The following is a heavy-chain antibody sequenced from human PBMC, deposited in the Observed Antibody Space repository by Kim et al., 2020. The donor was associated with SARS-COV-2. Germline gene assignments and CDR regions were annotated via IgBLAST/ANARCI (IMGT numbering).Heavy chain of an antibody. D-gene: IGHD2-15*01. CDR3: ARAWDCSGGSCPDY. Sequence: EDSVQGRFTFSRDNSKTTLYLQMNSLRAEDTAVYYCARAWDCSGGSCPDYWGQGTLVTVSS. J-gene: IGHJ4*02. V-gene: IGHV3-30*01.